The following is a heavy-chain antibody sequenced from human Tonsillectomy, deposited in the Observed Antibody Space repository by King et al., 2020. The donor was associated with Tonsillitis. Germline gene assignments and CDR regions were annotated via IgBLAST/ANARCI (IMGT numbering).Heavy chain of an antibody. J-gene: IGHJ4*02. D-gene: IGHD2-2*01. CDR2: VYHSGRT. Sequence: VQLQESGPGLVRPSETLSLTCTVSDYSISSGYYWGWIRQPPGKGLELIGSVYHSGRTYYNPSLESRVTISIDTSKNQFSLKVTSVTAADTALYYCARAMVVVPVAPFDHWGQGTLVTVSS. CDR1: DYSISSGYY. CDR3: ARAMVVVPVAPFDH. V-gene: IGHV4-38-2*02.